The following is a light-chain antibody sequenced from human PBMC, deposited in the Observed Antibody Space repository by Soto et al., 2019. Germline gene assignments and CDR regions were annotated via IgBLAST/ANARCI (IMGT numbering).Light chain of an antibody. CDR2: QAS. CDR1: QSISSW. Sequence: DIQMTQSPSTLSASLGDLVTIACRAIQSISSWLAWYQQKPGKAPNLLIYQASSLESGVPSRFSGSGSGTEFTLTISSLQPDDFATYYCQKYNVNPWKFGQGTKVDIK. J-gene: IGKJ1*01. V-gene: IGKV1-5*03. CDR3: QKYNVNPWK.